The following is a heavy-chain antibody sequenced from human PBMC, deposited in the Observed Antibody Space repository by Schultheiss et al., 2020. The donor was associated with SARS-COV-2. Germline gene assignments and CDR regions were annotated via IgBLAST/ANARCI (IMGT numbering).Heavy chain of an antibody. CDR3: ARVRTVTTDFDY. Sequence: SETLSLTCTVSGGSISSYYWSWIRQPPGKGLEWIGYIYYSGSTNYNPSLKSRVTISVDTSKNQFSLKLSSVTAADTAIYYCARVRTVTTDFDYWGQGSLVTVSS. CDR2: IYYSGST. J-gene: IGHJ4*02. V-gene: IGHV4-59*08. CDR1: GGSISSYY. D-gene: IGHD4-17*01.